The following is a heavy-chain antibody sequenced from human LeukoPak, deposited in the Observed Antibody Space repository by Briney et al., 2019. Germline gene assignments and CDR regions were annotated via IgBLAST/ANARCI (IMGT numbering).Heavy chain of an antibody. CDR1: GGSISSYY. V-gene: IGHV4-59*01. J-gene: IGHJ5*02. CDR3: ARGRGYSYGYQVSWFDP. Sequence: NPSETLSLTRTVSGGSISSYYWSWIRQPPGKGLEWIGYIYYSGSTNYNPSLKSRVTISVDTSKTQFSLKLSSVTAADTAVYYCARGRGYSYGYQVSWFDPWGQGTLVTVSS. CDR2: IYYSGST. D-gene: IGHD5-18*01.